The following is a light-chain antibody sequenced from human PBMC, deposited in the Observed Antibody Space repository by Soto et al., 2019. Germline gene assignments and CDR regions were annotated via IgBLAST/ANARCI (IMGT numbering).Light chain of an antibody. CDR1: QTISDW. CDR3: QEYNTYSLT. J-gene: IGKJ4*01. V-gene: IGKV1-5*03. CDR2: KAS. Sequence: DIQMTQSPSTLSASVGDRVTITCRASQTISDWLAWYQQKPGKAPKLLIYKASTLESGVPSRFSGSGSGTEITLTTSSLQPDDFATYYCQEYNTYSLTFGVGTKVEIK.